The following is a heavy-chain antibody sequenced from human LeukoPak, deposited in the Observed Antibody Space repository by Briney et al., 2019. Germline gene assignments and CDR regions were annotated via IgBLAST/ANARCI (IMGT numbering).Heavy chain of an antibody. J-gene: IGHJ4*02. CDR3: AKRRDYFDY. CDR2: ISYDGSNK. V-gene: IGHV3-30*18. CDR1: GFTFSSYG. Sequence: GSLRLSCAASGFTFSSYGMHRVRQAPGKGLEWVAVISYDGSNKYYADSVKGRFTISRDNSKNTLYLQMNSLRAEDTAVYYCAKRRDYFDYWGQGTLVTVSS.